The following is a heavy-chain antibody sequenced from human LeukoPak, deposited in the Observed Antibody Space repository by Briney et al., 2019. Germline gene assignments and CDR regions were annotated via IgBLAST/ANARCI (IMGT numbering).Heavy chain of an antibody. CDR2: INHSGST. CDR1: GGSISSYY. CDR3: AARRVLLWFGELKSSRAFDI. V-gene: IGHV4-34*01. D-gene: IGHD3-10*01. J-gene: IGHJ3*02. Sequence: SETLSLTCTVSGGSISSYYWSWIRQPPGKGLEWIGEINHSGSTNYNPSLKSRVTISVDTSKNQFSLKLSSVTAADTAVYYCAARRVLLWFGELKSSRAFDIWGQGTMVTVSS.